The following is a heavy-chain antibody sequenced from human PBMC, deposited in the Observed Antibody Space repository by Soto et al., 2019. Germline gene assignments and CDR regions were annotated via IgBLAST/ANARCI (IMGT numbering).Heavy chain of an antibody. J-gene: IGHJ4*02. CDR3: AAGGTRWLHSPVDY. V-gene: IGHV1-24*01. CDR1: GHTLTELS. Sequence: QVRLVQSGAEVKKPGASVKVSCKVSGHTLTELSMHWVRLAPGKGLEWMGGFDPEDGETISAQKFQGRVTMTEDTSRDASYLELSSLRSEDTAVYYWAAGGTRWLHSPVDYWGQGTLVTISS. CDR2: FDPEDGET. D-gene: IGHD1-1*01.